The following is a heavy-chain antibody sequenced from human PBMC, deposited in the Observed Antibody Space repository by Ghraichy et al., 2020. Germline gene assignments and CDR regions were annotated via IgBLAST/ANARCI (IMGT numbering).Heavy chain of an antibody. D-gene: IGHD6-19*01. CDR3: ARDQGIAVAGFWFDP. CDR2: IWYDGSNK. Sequence: GGSLRLSCAASGFTFSSYGMHWVRQAPGKGLEWVAVIWYDGSNKYYADSVKGRFTISRDNSKNTLYLQMNSLRAEDTAVYYCARDQGIAVAGFWFDPWGQGTLVTVSS. CDR1: GFTFSSYG. J-gene: IGHJ5*02. V-gene: IGHV3-33*01.